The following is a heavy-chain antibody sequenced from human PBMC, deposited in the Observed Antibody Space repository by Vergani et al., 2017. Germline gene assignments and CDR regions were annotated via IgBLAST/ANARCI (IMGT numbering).Heavy chain of an antibody. CDR2: INPSGGST. Sequence: QVQLVQSGAEVKKPGASVKVSCKASGYTFTSYYMHWVRQAPGQGLEWMGIINPSGGSTSYAQKFQGRVTMTRDTSTSTVYMELSSLRSEDKAVYYCARTVYYYDSSGYYYLFDPWGQGTLVTISS. J-gene: IGHJ5*02. CDR1: GYTFTSYY. CDR3: ARTVYYYDSSGYYYLFDP. V-gene: IGHV1-46*01. D-gene: IGHD3-22*01.